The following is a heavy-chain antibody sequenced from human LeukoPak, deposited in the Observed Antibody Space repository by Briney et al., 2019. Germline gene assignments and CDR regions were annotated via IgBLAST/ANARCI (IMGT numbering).Heavy chain of an antibody. D-gene: IGHD2-21*02. CDR3: ARGFTKVTPLDY. Sequence: PSETLSLTCTVSGGSISSGDYYWSWIRQPPGKGLEWIGYIYYSGSTYYNPSLKSRVTISVDTSKNQFSLKLSSVTAADTAVYYCARGFTKVTPLDYWGQGTLVTVSS. J-gene: IGHJ4*02. CDR2: IYYSGST. V-gene: IGHV4-30-4*01. CDR1: GGSISSGDYY.